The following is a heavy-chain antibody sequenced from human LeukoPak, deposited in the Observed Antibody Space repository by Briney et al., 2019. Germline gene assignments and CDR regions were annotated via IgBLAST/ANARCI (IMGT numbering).Heavy chain of an antibody. CDR3: ATERYSGYIDY. D-gene: IGHD1-26*01. CDR1: GGTFSSYA. J-gene: IGHJ4*02. CDR2: IIPIFGTA. V-gene: IGHV1-69*13. Sequence: SVKVSCKASGGTFSSYAISWVRQAPGQGLEWMGGIIPIFGTANYAQKFQGRVAITADESTSTAYMELSSLRSEDTAVYYCATERYSGYIDYWGQGTLVTVSS.